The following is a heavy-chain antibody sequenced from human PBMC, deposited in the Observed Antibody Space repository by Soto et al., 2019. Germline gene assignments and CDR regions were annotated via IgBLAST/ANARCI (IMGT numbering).Heavy chain of an antibody. V-gene: IGHV1-8*01. CDR1: GYTFTSYD. D-gene: IGHD2-2*01. CDR3: ARGWRVVPAAKGGYYYGMDV. CDR2: MNPNSVNT. J-gene: IGHJ6*02. Sequence: ASVKVSCKASGYTFTSYDINWVRQATGQGLEWMGWMNPNSVNTGYAQKFQGRVTMTRNTSISTAYMELSSLRSEDTAVYYCARGWRVVPAAKGGYYYGMDVWGQGTTVTVSS.